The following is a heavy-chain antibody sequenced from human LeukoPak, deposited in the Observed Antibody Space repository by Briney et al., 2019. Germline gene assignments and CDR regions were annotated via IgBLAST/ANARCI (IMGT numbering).Heavy chain of an antibody. V-gene: IGHV1-2*02. CDR3: ARDYWRAMGSN. CDR1: GYTFTGYY. D-gene: IGHD5-18*01. Sequence: VASVKVSCKASGYTFTGYYMHWVRQAPGQGLEWMGWINPNSGGTSYAQKFQGRVTMTRDTSISTAYMELSRLRSDDTAVYYCARDYWRAMGSNWGQGTLVTVSS. J-gene: IGHJ4*02. CDR2: INPNSGGT.